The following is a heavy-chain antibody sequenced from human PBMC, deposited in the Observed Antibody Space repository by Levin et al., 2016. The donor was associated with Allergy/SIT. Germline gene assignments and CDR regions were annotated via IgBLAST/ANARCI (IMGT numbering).Heavy chain of an antibody. D-gene: IGHD3-3*01. CDR2: INPSGGST. V-gene: IGHV1-46*03. Sequence: WVRQAPGQGLEWMGIINPSGGSTSYAQKFQGRVTMTRDTSTSTVYMELSSLRSEDTAVYYCARTFPRDYDFWSGYSHYFDYWGQGTLVTVSS. J-gene: IGHJ4*02. CDR3: ARTFPRDYDFWSGYSHYFDY.